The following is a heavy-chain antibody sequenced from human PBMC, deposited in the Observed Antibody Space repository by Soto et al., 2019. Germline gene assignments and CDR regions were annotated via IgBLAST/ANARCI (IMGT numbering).Heavy chain of an antibody. CDR2: IKEDGSER. D-gene: IGHD3-3*01. CDR3: ARDVGPVTIFGEALSGYFDF. Sequence: GGSLRLSCAVSGFSFGTYWMSWVRQAPGKGLEWLASIKEDGSERYYLDSVRGRFTISRDNAKDSLSLQMNSLRGEDTAFYYCARDVGPVTIFGEALSGYFDFWGQGTLVTVSS. V-gene: IGHV3-7*03. CDR1: GFSFGTYW. J-gene: IGHJ4*02.